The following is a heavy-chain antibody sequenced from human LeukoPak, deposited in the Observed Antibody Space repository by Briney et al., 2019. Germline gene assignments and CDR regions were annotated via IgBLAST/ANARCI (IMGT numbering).Heavy chain of an antibody. CDR1: GFTFTSYN. D-gene: IGHD1-26*01. V-gene: IGHV3-21*06. J-gene: IGHJ6*03. Sequence: GSLRLSCAASGFTFTSYNMNWVRQAPGKGLEWVSSITSSSSYIYYADSVKGRFTISRDNAKNSLYLQMDSLRVEDTAVYYCARDPYSGNYGAYYYYYMDVWGKGTTVTISS. CDR2: ITSSSSYI. CDR3: ARDPYSGNYGAYYYYYMDV.